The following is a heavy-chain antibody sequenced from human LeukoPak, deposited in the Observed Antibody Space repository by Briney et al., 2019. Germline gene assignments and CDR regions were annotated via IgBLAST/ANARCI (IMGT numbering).Heavy chain of an antibody. CDR2: IYYSGST. CDR1: GGSISSSSYY. D-gene: IGHD4-11*01. V-gene: IGHV4-39*07. J-gene: IGHJ5*02. CDR3: ARVPYSNYRDVWFDP. Sequence: SETLSLTCTVSGGSISSSSYYWGWIRQPPGKGLEWIGSIYYSGSTYYNPSRKSRVTRSVDTSKNQFSLKLSSVTAADTAVYYCARVPYSNYRDVWFDPWGQGTLVTVSS.